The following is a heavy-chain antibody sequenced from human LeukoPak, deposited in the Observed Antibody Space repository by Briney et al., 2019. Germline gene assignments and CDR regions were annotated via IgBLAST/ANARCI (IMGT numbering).Heavy chain of an antibody. D-gene: IGHD3-22*01. CDR1: GFTFSNAW. CDR3: TTDRYYDLTGHDY. J-gene: IGHJ4*02. V-gene: IGHV3-15*01. Sequence: PGGSLRPSCAASGFTFSNAWMSWVRQAPGKGLEWVGRIKSKTDGGTTDYAAPVKGRFTISRDDSKNTLYLQMNSLKTEDTAVYYCTTDRYYDLTGHDYWGQGTLVTVSS. CDR2: IKSKTDGGTT.